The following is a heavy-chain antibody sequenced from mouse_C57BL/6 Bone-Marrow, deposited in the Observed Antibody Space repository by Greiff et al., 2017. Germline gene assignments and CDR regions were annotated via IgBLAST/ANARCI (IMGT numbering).Heavy chain of an antibody. Sequence: EVMLVESGGGLVKPGGSLTLSCAASGFTFSDYGMHWVRQAPEKGLEWVAYISSGSSTIYYADTVKGRFTISRDNAKNTLFLQMTSLRSEDTAMYYCAILYDGYFDYWGQGTTLTVSS. CDR2: ISSGSSTI. J-gene: IGHJ2*01. CDR1: GFTFSDYG. D-gene: IGHD2-3*01. CDR3: AILYDGYFDY. V-gene: IGHV5-17*01.